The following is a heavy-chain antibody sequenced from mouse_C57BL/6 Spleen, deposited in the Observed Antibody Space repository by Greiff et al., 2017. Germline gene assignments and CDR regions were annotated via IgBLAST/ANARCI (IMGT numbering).Heavy chain of an antibody. CDR2: INPSSGYT. D-gene: IGHD1-1*01. CDR3: TKTTVVAFEY. CDR1: GYTFTSYW. Sequence: QVQLQQSGAELAKPGASVKLSCKASGYTFTSYWMHWVKQRPGQGLEWIGYINPSSGYTTYNQKFKDKATLPVDKSSSTAYMQLSSLTYEDSAFYYGTKTTVVAFEYRGNGATLT. J-gene: IGHJ2*01. V-gene: IGHV1-7*01.